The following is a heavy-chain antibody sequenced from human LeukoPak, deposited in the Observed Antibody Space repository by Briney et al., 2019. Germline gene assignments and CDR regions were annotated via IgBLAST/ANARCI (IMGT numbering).Heavy chain of an antibody. V-gene: IGHV4-34*01. J-gene: IGHJ4*02. CDR1: GFTFSSYW. CDR2: INHSGST. Sequence: GSLRLSCAASGFTFSSYWMSWIRQPPGKGLEWIGEINHSGSTNYNPSLKSRVTISVDTSKNQFSLKLSSVTAADTAVYYCARGRDSSDFDYWGQGTLVTVSS. D-gene: IGHD6-19*01. CDR3: ARGRDSSDFDY.